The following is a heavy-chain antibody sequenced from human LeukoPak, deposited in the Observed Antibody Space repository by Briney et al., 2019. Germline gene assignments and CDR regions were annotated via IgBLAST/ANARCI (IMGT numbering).Heavy chain of an antibody. D-gene: IGHD3-10*01. V-gene: IGHV3-7*01. CDR1: GFTFSSYW. CDR3: ARDPYFGELSPYLYYYYMDV. CDR2: IKQDGSEK. Sequence: GGSLRLSCAASGFTFSSYWMSWARQAPGKGLEWVANIKQDGSEKYYVDSVKGRFTISRDNAKNSLYLQMNSLRAEDTAVYYCARDPYFGELSPYLYYYYMDVWGKGTTVTISS. J-gene: IGHJ6*03.